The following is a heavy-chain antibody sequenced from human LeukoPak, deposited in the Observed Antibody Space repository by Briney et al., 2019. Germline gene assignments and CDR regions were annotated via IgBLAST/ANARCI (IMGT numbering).Heavy chain of an antibody. CDR1: GFTFSSYE. CDR2: ISSSGSTI. CDR3: ARGQYQLLWALDY. Sequence: PGGSLRLSCAASGFTFSSYEMNWVRQAPGKGPEWVSYISSSGSTIYYADSVKGRFAISRDNAKNSLYLQMNSLRAEDTAVYYCARGQYQLLWALDYWGQGTLVTVSS. J-gene: IGHJ4*02. V-gene: IGHV3-48*03. D-gene: IGHD2-2*01.